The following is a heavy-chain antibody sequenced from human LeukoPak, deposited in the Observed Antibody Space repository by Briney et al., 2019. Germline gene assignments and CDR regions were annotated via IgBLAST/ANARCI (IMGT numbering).Heavy chain of an antibody. V-gene: IGHV1-8*01. CDR3: ARGPASSSPHFDY. D-gene: IGHD6-6*01. Sequence: ASVKVSCKASGYTFTSYDINWVRQATGQGLEWMGWMNPNSGNTGYAQKFQGRVTITADESTSTAYMELGSLRSEDTAVYYCARGPASSSPHFDYWGQGTLVTVSS. CDR2: MNPNSGNT. J-gene: IGHJ4*02. CDR1: GYTFTSYD.